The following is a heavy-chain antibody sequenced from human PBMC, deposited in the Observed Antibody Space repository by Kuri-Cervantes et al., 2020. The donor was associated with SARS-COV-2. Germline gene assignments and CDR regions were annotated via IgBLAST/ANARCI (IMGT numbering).Heavy chain of an antibody. CDR3: AKDRTYGSGPGGYYGMDV. CDR2: ISGSGGST. CDR1: GFTFSSYA. D-gene: IGHD3-10*01. V-gene: IGHV3-23*01. J-gene: IGHJ6*02. Sequence: GGSLRLSCAASGFTFSSYAMSWVRQAPGKGLEWVSAISGSGGSTYYADSVRGRFTIPRDNSKNTLYLQMNSLRAEDTAVYYCAKDRTYGSGPGGYYGMDVWGQGTTVTVSS.